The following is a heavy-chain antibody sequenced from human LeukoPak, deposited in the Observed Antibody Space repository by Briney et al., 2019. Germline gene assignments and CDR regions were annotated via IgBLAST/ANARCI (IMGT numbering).Heavy chain of an antibody. J-gene: IGHJ4*02. Sequence: GGSLRLSCAASGFSFSSYEMNWVRQAPGKGLEWVSYISGSGSIIYYADSVKGRFTVSRDNAKNSLYLQMNDLRAEDTAVYCAREDSDYSNYDFWGQGTLVTVSS. CDR3: AREDSDYSNYDF. D-gene: IGHD4-11*01. V-gene: IGHV3-48*03. CDR2: ISGSGSII. CDR1: GFSFSSYE.